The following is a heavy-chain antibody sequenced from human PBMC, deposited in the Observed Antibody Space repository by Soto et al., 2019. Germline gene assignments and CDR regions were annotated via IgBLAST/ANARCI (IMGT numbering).Heavy chain of an antibody. V-gene: IGHV3-30*18. CDR1: GFTFSSYG. Sequence: GGSLRLSCAASGFTFSSYGRHWVRQAPGKGLEWVAVISYDGSNKYYADSVKGRFTISRDNSKNTLYLQMNSLRAEDTAVYYCAKDHFRSSSGPYYYGMDVWGQGTTVTVSS. D-gene: IGHD6-6*01. CDR3: AKDHFRSSSGPYYYGMDV. J-gene: IGHJ6*02. CDR2: ISYDGSNK.